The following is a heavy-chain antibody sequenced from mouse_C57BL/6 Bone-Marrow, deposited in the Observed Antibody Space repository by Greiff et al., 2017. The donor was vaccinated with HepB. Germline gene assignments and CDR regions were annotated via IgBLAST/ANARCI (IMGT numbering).Heavy chain of an antibody. V-gene: IGHV1-82*01. CDR2: IYPGDGDT. CDR3: ARRGTWGDYFDY. D-gene: IGHD3-3*01. Sequence: VQLQQSGPELVKPGASVKISCKASGYAFSSSWMNWVKQRPGKGLEWIGRIYPGDGDTNYNGKFKGKATLTADKSSSTAYMQLSSRTSEDSAVYFCARRGTWGDYFDYWGQGTTLTVSS. J-gene: IGHJ2*01. CDR1: GYAFSSSW.